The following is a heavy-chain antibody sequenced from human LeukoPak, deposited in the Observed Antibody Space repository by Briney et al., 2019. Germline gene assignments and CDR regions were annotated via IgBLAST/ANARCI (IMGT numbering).Heavy chain of an antibody. D-gene: IGHD3-22*01. J-gene: IGHJ4*02. CDR1: GFTFSSYA. CDR2: ISGSGGST. Sequence: GGSLRLSCAASGFTFSSYAMSWVRQAPGKGLEWVSAISGSGGSTYYADSVKGRFTISRDNPKNTLYLQMNSLRAEDTAVYYCAKDPIYDSSGYSGDYWGQGTLVTVSS. V-gene: IGHV3-23*01. CDR3: AKDPIYDSSGYSGDY.